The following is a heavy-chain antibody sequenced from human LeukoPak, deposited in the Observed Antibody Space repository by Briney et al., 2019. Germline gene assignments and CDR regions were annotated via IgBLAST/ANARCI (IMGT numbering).Heavy chain of an antibody. Sequence: ASVKVSCKASGYTFTSYGISWVRQAPGQGLEWMGWISAYNGNTSYAQKLQGRVTMTTDTSTSTAYMELRSLRSDDTAVYYCARDASGAFYGDLDYWGQGTLVTVSS. CDR1: GYTFTSYG. V-gene: IGHV1-18*01. J-gene: IGHJ4*02. CDR3: ARDASGAFYGDLDY. CDR2: ISAYNGNT. D-gene: IGHD4-17*01.